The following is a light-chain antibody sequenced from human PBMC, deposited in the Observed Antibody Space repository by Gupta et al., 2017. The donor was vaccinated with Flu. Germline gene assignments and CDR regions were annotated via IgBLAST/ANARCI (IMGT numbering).Light chain of an antibody. Sequence: ETVMTQSPATLSVSLGERVTLSCRASQSVSNKLAWYQKKPGQSPRLLIYGASTRATGVPARFRGSGWGTEFMLTISSRQLEDFAVYYCQQYNNWPPYSFGQGTKLEIK. CDR2: GAS. J-gene: IGKJ2*03. V-gene: IGKV3-15*01. CDR3: QQYNNWPPYS. CDR1: QSVSNK.